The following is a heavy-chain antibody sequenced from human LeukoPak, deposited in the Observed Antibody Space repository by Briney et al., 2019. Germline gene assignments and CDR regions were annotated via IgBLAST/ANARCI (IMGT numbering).Heavy chain of an antibody. V-gene: IGHV3-23*01. D-gene: IGHD1-26*01. CDR2: ASDRGDYT. Sequence: GGSLRLSCAASGFTFTSYSMSWVRQAPGKGLEWVSGASDRGDYTYYADSVKGRFTISRDNSKNTLYLQMNSLRAEDTALYFCAKKAQYNGNYPLDYWGQGTLVTVSS. CDR3: AKKAQYNGNYPLDY. CDR1: GFTFTSYS. J-gene: IGHJ4*02.